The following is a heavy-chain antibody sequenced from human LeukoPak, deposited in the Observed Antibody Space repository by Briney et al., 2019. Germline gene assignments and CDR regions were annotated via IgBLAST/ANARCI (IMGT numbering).Heavy chain of an antibody. Sequence: SCKASGGTFSSYAMHWVRQAPGKGLEWVAVISYDGSNKYYADSVKGRFTISRDNSKNTLYLQMNSLRAEDTAVYYCARDHGVLRYFDWLLPSPVPDYWGQGTLVTVSS. CDR1: GGTFSSYA. V-gene: IGHV3-30-3*01. CDR2: ISYDGSNK. J-gene: IGHJ4*02. CDR3: ARDHGVLRYFDWLLPSPVPDY. D-gene: IGHD3-9*01.